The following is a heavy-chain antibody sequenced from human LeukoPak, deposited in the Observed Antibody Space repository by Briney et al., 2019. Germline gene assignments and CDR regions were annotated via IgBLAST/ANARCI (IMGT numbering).Heavy chain of an antibody. CDR2: INPNTGDT. CDR1: GYTFTGYY. D-gene: IGHD1-14*01. J-gene: IGHJ6*03. CDR3: ARVTNYYYMDV. V-gene: IGHV1-2*02. Sequence: VASVKVSCKASGYTFTGYYMHWVRQAPGQGLEWMGWINPNTGDTQYAQKFLGRVTMTRDTSVSTAYMELSRLRSDDTAVYYCARVTNYYYMDVWGKGTTVTVSS.